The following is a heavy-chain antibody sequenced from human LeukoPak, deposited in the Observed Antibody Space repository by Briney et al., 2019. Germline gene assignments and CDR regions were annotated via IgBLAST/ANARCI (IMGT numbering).Heavy chain of an antibody. CDR1: GGSINSYY. CDR2: IYTSGST. J-gene: IGHJ3*02. V-gene: IGHV4-4*07. CDR3: ARDRTAGYCSGGSCYDAFDI. D-gene: IGHD2-15*01. Sequence: SKTLSLTCTVSGGSINSYYWSWIRQPAGKGLEWIGHIYTSGSTNYNPSLKSRVTMSVDTSKNQFSLKLSSVTAADTAVYYCARDRTAGYCSGGSCYDAFDIWGQGTMVTVPS.